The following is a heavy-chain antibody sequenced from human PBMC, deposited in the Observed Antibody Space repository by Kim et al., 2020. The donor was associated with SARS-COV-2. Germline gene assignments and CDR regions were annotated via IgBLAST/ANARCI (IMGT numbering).Heavy chain of an antibody. V-gene: IGHV3-21*01. D-gene: IGHD6-13*01. Sequence: GGSLRLSCTASGFTFSNYNMNWVRQAPGKGLEWVSSISSSRSYIYYADSVKGRFTISRDNAKNSLYLQMNSLRAEDTAVYFCAREHPGELVHTHFDYWVQGTLVTVSS. CDR2: ISSSRSYI. J-gene: IGHJ4*02. CDR3: AREHPGELVHTHFDY. CDR1: GFTFSNYN.